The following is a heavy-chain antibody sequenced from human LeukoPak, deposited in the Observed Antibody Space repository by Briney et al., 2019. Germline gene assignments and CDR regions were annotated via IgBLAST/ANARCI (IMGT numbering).Heavy chain of an antibody. CDR1: GFTFSSYS. Sequence: GGALRLSWAASGFTFSSYSMNWGRQAPGEGLEGVSYISSSSSTIYYAASVKGRFTISRDNAQNSLYLQMNSLRAEATAVYYCASYGYYLDVWGKGTPVTVSS. V-gene: IGHV3-48*04. CDR3: ASYGYYLDV. D-gene: IGHD6-13*01. CDR2: ISSSSSTI. J-gene: IGHJ6*03.